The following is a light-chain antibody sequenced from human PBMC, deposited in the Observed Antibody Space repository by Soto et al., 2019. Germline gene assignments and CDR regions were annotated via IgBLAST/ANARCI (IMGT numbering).Light chain of an antibody. CDR1: QSVASRN. CDR3: QQYNNWWT. CDR2: GAS. V-gene: IGKV3-20*01. Sequence: EIVLTQSPGTLSLSPGERATLSCRASQSVASRNLAWYQQKSGQAPRLLIYGASSRAIHTPDRFSGSGSGTDFTLTISGLEPEDFAVYYCQQYNNWWTFGQGTKVEI. J-gene: IGKJ1*01.